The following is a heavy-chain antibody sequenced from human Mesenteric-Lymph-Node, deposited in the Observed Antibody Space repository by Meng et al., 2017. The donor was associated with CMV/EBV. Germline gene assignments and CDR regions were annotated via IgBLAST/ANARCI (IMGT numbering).Heavy chain of an antibody. V-gene: IGHV3-23*01. CDR1: GLTFSSYA. Sequence: AACGLTFSSYAMSWVHQVPGKGREWVSTISSGGGSTYYADTVKGRFTISRDNSKDTLYLQMNSLRVEDTAVYYCATYDVLAGRRSDYWGQGTLVTVSS. D-gene: IGHD3-9*01. CDR3: ATYDVLAGRRSDY. CDR2: ISSGGGST. J-gene: IGHJ4*02.